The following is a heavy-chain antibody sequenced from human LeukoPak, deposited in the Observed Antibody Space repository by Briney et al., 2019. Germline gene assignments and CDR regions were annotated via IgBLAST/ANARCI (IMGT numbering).Heavy chain of an antibody. D-gene: IGHD3-9*01. Sequence: PSETLSLTCTVSGGSISSYYWSWIRQPPGKGLEWIGYIYYSGSTNYNPSLKSRVTISIDTSKNQFSLKLSSVTAADTAVYYCASGGRYFDYWGQGTLVTVSS. CDR1: GGSISSYY. V-gene: IGHV4-59*01. CDR3: ASGGRYFDY. J-gene: IGHJ4*02. CDR2: IYYSGST.